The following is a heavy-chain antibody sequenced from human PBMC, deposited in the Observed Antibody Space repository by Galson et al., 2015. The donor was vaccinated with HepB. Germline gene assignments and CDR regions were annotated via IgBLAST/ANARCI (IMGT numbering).Heavy chain of an antibody. CDR1: GGSISSGDYY. Sequence: TLSLTCTVSGGSISSGDYYWSWIRQPPGKGLEWIWYIYYSGSTYYNPSLKSRVTISVDTSKNQFSLKLSSVTAADTAVYYCARGGSRKYYFDYWGQGTLVTVSS. CDR2: IYYSGST. J-gene: IGHJ4*02. D-gene: IGHD1-14*01. CDR3: ARGGSRKYYFDY. V-gene: IGHV4-30-4*01.